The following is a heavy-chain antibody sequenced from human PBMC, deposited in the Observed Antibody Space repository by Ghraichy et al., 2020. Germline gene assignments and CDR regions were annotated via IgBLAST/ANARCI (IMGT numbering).Heavy chain of an antibody. CDR3: ARSAIYCSGSTCYRGAFDI. V-gene: IGHV3-7*01. D-gene: IGHD2-2*02. J-gene: IGHJ3*02. CDR1: GFTFSNYW. Sequence: GESLNISCAASGFTFSNYWMTWVRQAPGKGLEWVANIKKDEAERYYVDSVKGRFTVSRDNAENSLYLQMISLRAEDKAVYYCARSAIYCSGSTCYRGAFDIWGQGTMVTVSS. CDR2: IKKDEAER.